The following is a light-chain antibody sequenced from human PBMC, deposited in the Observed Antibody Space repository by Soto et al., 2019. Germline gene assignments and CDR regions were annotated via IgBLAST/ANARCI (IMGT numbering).Light chain of an antibody. J-gene: IGKJ4*01. CDR1: QDISSN. CDR2: GAS. Sequence: IVMTQSPATLSVSPGDRATLSCRASQDISSNLAWYQQKPGQAPRLLIYGASTRATGIPARFSGSGSGTEFTLTISSLQSEDFAVYYCHQYHAWPLTVVGGTNMEIQ. CDR3: HQYHAWPLT. V-gene: IGKV3-15*01.